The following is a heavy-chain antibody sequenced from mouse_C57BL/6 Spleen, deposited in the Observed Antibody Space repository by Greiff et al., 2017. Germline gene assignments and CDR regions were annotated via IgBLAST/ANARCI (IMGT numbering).Heavy chain of an antibody. CDR2: IDPSDSYT. D-gene: IGHD2-5*01. CDR3: ASYSNYAWFAY. Sequence: QVQLQQPGAELVMPGASVKLSCKASGYTFTSYWMHWVKQRPGQGLEWIGEIDPSDSYTNFNQKFKGKFTLTVDKSSSTACMQLSSLTSEDSAVYYCASYSNYAWFAYWGQGTLVTVAA. J-gene: IGHJ3*01. V-gene: IGHV1-69*01. CDR1: GYTFTSYW.